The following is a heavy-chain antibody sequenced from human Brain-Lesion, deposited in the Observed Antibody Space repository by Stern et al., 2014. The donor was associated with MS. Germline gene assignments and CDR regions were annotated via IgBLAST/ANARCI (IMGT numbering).Heavy chain of an antibody. V-gene: IGHV4-39*01. CDR2: IYYSGNT. D-gene: IGHD2-15*01. CDR3: AGEEDIRYCSGGSCTGNWFDP. Sequence: QVQLQESGPGLVKPSETLSLTCTVAGGSVSSTSYAWAWIRQPPGKGLEWIGTIYYSGNTYYSPSLKSRLTIYLDTSQNQFSLPLRSVTAADTAVYYCAGEEDIRYCSGGSCTGNWFDPWGQGTLVTVSS. J-gene: IGHJ5*02. CDR1: GGSVSSTSYA.